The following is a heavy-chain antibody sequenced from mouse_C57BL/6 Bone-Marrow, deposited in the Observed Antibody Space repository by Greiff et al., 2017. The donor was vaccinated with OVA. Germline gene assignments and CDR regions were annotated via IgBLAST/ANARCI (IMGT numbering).Heavy chain of an antibody. CDR1: GFSFNTYA. D-gene: IGHD2-4*01. CDR3: VRHGEKIYYDYHWYFDV. Sequence: GGGLVQPKGSLKLSCAASGFSFNTYAMNWVRQAPGKGLDWVARIRSKSNNYATYYADSVKDRFTISRDDSESMLYLQMNNLKTEDTAMYYCVRHGEKIYYDYHWYFDVWGTGTTVTVSS. CDR2: IRSKSNNYAT. V-gene: IGHV10-1*01. J-gene: IGHJ1*03.